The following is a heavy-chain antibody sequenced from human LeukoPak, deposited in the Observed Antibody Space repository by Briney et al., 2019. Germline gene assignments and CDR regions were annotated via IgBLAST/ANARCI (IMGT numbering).Heavy chain of an antibody. CDR3: ARVNGLLWFGESQRYGMDV. CDR2: IYYSGST. D-gene: IGHD3-10*01. V-gene: IGHV4-61*01. J-gene: IGHJ6*02. CDR1: GGSISSSSYY. Sequence: PSETLSLTCTVSGGSISSSSYYWSWIRQPPGKGLEWIGYIYYSGSTNYNPSLKSRVTISVDTSKNQFSLKLSSVTAADTAVYYCARVNGLLWFGESQRYGMDVWGQGTTVTVSS.